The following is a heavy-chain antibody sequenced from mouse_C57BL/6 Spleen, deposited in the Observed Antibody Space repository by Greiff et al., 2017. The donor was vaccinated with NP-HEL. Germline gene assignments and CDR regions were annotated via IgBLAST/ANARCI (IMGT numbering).Heavy chain of an antibody. V-gene: IGHV1-26*01. D-gene: IGHD2-4*01. J-gene: IGHJ3*01. CDR1: GYTFTDYY. CDR3: ACYDYFFAY. Sequence: EVQLQQSGPELVKPGASVKISCKASGYTFTDYYMNWVKQSHGKSLEWIGDINPNNGGTSYNQKFKGKATLTVDKSSSTAYMELRSLTSEDSAVYYCACYDYFFAYWGQGTLVTVSA. CDR2: INPNNGGT.